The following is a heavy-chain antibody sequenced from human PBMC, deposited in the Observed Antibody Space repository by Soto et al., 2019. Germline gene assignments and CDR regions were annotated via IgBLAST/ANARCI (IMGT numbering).Heavy chain of an antibody. J-gene: IGHJ4*02. CDR1: GVTCDAFD. Sequence: GGALRLSCAASGVTCDAFDMSWVRQAPGKGLEWVSAISDSGFDTYPAYSVKGRFSISRDNSMTTLSLQMNSVRVEDTDISYCAAIDKPSNSVQYWGQGTQVTVSS. CDR3: AAIDKPSNSVQY. D-gene: IGHD4-4*01. CDR2: ISDSGFDT. V-gene: IGHV3-23*01.